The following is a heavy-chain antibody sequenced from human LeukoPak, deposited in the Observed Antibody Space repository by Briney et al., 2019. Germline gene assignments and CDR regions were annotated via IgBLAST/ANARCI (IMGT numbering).Heavy chain of an antibody. J-gene: IGHJ6*03. V-gene: IGHV4-61*02. CDR2: IYTSGST. CDR1: GGSISSGSYY. CDR3: ARQSAIFALHYYYMDV. D-gene: IGHD3-3*01. Sequence: SETLSLTCTVSGGSISSGSYYWSWIRQPAGKGLEWIGRIYTSGSTNYNPSLKSRVTISVDTSKNQFSLKLSSVTAADTAVYYCARQSAIFALHYYYMDVWGKGTTVTVSS.